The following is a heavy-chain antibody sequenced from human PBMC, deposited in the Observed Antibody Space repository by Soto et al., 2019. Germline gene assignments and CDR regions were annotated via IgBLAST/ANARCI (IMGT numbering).Heavy chain of an antibody. J-gene: IGHJ4*02. CDR2: IWNDGSNK. D-gene: IGHD3-10*01. V-gene: IGHV3-33*08. CDR1: GFNFSSYG. Sequence: QVQLVEAGGGVVQPGRSLRISCAASGFNFSSYGMHWVRQAPGKGLEWVTVIWNDGSNKYYADSVKGRFTVSRDNSKNTLYLQMDSLRAEDTGCYYCARVRDHYGSGSSVFFDYWGQGTRVSVAS. CDR3: ARVRDHYGSGSSVFFDY.